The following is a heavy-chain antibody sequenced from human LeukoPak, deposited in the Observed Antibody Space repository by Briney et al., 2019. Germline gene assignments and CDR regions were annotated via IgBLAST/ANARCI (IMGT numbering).Heavy chain of an antibody. CDR2: IWYDGSNK. J-gene: IGHJ4*02. Sequence: PGGSLRLSCAASGFTFSSYGMHWVRQAPGKGLEWVAVIWYDGSNKYYADSVKGRFTISRDNSKNTLYLQMNSLRAEDTAVYYCAKERRFRGTGWYFDYWGQGTLVTVSS. CDR3: AKERRFRGTGWYFDY. CDR1: GFTFSSYG. D-gene: IGHD3-10*01. V-gene: IGHV3-33*06.